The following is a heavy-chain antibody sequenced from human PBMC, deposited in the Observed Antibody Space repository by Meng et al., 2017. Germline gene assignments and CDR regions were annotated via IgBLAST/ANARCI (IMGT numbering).Heavy chain of an antibody. CDR1: GFTFSSYA. J-gene: IGHJ4*02. CDR3: ARGGVWFGEFLGHILDY. V-gene: IGHV3-30*04. D-gene: IGHD3-10*01. Sequence: GESLKISCAASGFTFSSYAMHWVRQAPGKGLEWVAVISYDGSNKYYADSVKGRFTISRDNSKSTLYLQMNSLRAEDTAVYYCARGGVWFGEFLGHILDYWGQGTLVTVSS. CDR2: ISYDGSNK.